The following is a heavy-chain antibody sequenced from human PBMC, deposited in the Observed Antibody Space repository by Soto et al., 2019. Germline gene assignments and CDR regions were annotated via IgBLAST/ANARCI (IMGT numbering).Heavy chain of an antibody. D-gene: IGHD3-10*01. CDR2: IYPGDSDT. CDR1: GYIFTHYW. Sequence: DSLMTSCQGSGYIFTHYWIGWARQMPGKGLEWMGIIYPGDSDTRYSPSFQGQVTISVDKSINKAYLQWSSLKASDTAIYYCARWAFGYEGMHFCGQATTVTVS. J-gene: IGHJ6*02. CDR3: ARWAFGYEGMHF. V-gene: IGHV5-51*01.